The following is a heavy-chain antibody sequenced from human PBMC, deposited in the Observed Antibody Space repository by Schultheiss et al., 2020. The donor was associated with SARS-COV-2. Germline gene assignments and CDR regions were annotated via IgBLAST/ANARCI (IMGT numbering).Heavy chain of an antibody. J-gene: IGHJ3*02. V-gene: IGHV3-66*04. Sequence: GGSLRLSCAASGFTFSSYGMHWVRQAPGKGLEWVAVIYSGGSTYYADSVKGRFTISRDNSKNTLYLQMNSLRAEDTAVYYCARRAYNWNYGGDAFDIWGQGTMVTVSS. D-gene: IGHD1-7*01. CDR1: GFTFSSYG. CDR3: ARRAYNWNYGGDAFDI. CDR2: IYSGGST.